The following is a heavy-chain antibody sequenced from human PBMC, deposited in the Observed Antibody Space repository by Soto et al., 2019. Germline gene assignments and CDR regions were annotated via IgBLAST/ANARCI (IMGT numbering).Heavy chain of an antibody. D-gene: IGHD4-17*01. Sequence: SLRLSCAASGFTFDDYAMHWVQQAPGKGLEWVSGISWNSGSIGYADSVKGRFTISRDNAKNSLYLQMNSLRAEDTALCYCAKDSYGDPTYYFDYWGQGTLVTVSS. CDR1: GFTFDDYA. V-gene: IGHV3-9*01. CDR2: ISWNSGSI. J-gene: IGHJ4*02. CDR3: AKDSYGDPTYYFDY.